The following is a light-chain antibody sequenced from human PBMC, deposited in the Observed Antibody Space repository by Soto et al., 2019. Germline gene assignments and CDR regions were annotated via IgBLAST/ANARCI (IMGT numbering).Light chain of an antibody. CDR3: SSYAGYNNFV. Sequence: QSALTQPPSASGSPGQSVTISCTGTSSDVGGYKYVSWYQQHPGKAPKLMIYEVNKRPSGVPDRFSGSKSDNTASLTVSGLQAEDEADYYCSSYAGYNNFVFGGGTKLTVL. CDR1: SSDVGGYKY. CDR2: EVN. J-gene: IGLJ2*01. V-gene: IGLV2-8*01.